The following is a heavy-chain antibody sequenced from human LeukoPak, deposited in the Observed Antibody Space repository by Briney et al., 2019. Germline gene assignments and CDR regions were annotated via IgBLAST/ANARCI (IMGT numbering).Heavy chain of an antibody. CDR1: GLTFSSYA. J-gene: IGHJ4*02. V-gene: IGHV3-23*01. CDR2: ISGSGGST. Sequence: PGGSLRLSCAASGLTFSSYAMSWVRQAPGEGLEWVSAISGSGGSTYYTDSVKGRFTISRDNSKNTLYLQMNSLRAEDTAVYYCAKAQSGYYVSSGYPFDYWGQGTLVTVSS. CDR3: AKAQSGYYVSSGYPFDY. D-gene: IGHD3-22*01.